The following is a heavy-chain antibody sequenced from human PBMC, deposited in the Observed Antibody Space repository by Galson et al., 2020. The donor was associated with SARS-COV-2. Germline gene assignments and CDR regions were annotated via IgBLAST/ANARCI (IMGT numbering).Heavy chain of an antibody. V-gene: IGHV1-2*04. CDR2: ITPNSGGT. CDR3: ARDNDHDAFDI. D-gene: IGHD1-1*01. CDR1: GYTFTGYY. J-gene: IGHJ3*02. Sequence: ASVQVSCKASGYTFTGYYLHCVRQDPGQGLEWMGWITPNSGGTNYAQKFQGWVTMTRDTSISTAYMELSRLRSDDTAVYYCARDNDHDAFDIWGQGTMVTVSS.